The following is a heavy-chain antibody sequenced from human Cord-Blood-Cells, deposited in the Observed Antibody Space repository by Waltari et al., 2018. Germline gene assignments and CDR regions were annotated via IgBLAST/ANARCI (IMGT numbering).Heavy chain of an antibody. V-gene: IGHV1-69*12. CDR1: GGTFSSYA. J-gene: IGHJ3*02. D-gene: IGHD1-26*01. CDR3: ARGPYSGSYYAFDI. Sequence: QVQLVQSGAEVKKPGSSVQVSCKASGGTFSSYAISWVRQAPGQGLEWMGGIIPIFGTANYAQKFQGRVTITADESTSTAYMELSSLRSEDTAVYYCARGPYSGSYYAFDIWGQGTMVTVSS. CDR2: IIPIFGTA.